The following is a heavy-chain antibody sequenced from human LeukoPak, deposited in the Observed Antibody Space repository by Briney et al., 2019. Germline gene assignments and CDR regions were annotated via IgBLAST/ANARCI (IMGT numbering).Heavy chain of an antibody. J-gene: IGHJ4*02. CDR3: ASQAVSRWNYFDY. V-gene: IGHV4-59*01. Sequence: SETLSLTCTVSGGSISSYYWSWIRQPPGQGLEWIGYIHYSGSTNYNPSLKSRVTISVDTSKNQFSLKLSSVTAADTAVYYCASQAVSRWNYFDYWGQGTLVTVSS. CDR1: GGSISSYY. D-gene: IGHD4-17*01. CDR2: IHYSGST.